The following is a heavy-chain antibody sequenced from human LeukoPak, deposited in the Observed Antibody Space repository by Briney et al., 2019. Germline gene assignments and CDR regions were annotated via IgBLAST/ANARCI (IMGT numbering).Heavy chain of an antibody. J-gene: IGHJ6*03. V-gene: IGHV1-2*02. CDR1: GYRFTGYH. D-gene: IGHD4-11*01. CDR2: INPHTGGT. Sequence: ASVKVSCTASGYRFTGYHIHWVRQAPGQGLEWMGWINPHTGGTNYAQKFQGRVTMTRDTSVSTASMELNRLKSDDTAVYYCARDGFRVTTTFTYYYYYYMDVWGGGTTVTVSS. CDR3: ARDGFRVTTTFTYYYYYYMDV.